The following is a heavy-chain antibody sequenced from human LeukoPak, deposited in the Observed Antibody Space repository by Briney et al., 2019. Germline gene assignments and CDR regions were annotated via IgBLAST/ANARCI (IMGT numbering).Heavy chain of an antibody. V-gene: IGHV3-21*01. CDR2: ISTTSTYI. Sequence: GGSLRLSCAASGFTFISYSMNWVRQAPGKGLEWVSSISTTSTYIYYADSVRGRFTISRDNAKNSLYLQMNSLRAEDTAVYYCARVSNYGMDVWGQGTTVTVSS. CDR3: ARVSNYGMDV. CDR1: GFTFISYS. D-gene: IGHD4-11*01. J-gene: IGHJ6*02.